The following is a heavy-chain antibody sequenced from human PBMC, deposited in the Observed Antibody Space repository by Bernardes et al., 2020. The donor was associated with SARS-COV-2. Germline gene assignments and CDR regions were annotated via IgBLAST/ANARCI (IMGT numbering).Heavy chain of an antibody. V-gene: IGHV3-20*04. CDR1: GFTFDDYG. D-gene: IGHD5-18*01. Sequence: GGSLRLSCAASGFTFDDYGMSWVRQAPGKGLEWVSGINRNGGSTGYADSVKGRFTISRDNAKNSLHLQVNSLRAEDTALYYCARGYFYGPFDYWGQGILVTVSS. CDR3: ARGYFYGPFDY. CDR2: INRNGGST. J-gene: IGHJ4*02.